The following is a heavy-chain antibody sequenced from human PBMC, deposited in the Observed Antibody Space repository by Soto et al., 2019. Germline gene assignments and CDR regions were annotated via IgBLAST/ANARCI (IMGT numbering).Heavy chain of an antibody. Sequence: SETLSLTCTVSGGSISSSSYYWGWIRQPPGKGLEWIGNIYYSGSTYYNPSLKSRVTIFVDTSKNQFSLKLNSVTAADTAVYYCARHARCPDYYVDVWGKGTTVTISS. CDR3: ARHARCPDYYVDV. CDR1: GGSISSSSYY. J-gene: IGHJ6*03. CDR2: IYYSGST. V-gene: IGHV4-39*01.